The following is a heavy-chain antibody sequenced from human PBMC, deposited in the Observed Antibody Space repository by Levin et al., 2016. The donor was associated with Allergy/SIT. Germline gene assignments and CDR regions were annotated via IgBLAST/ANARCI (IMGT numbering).Heavy chain of an antibody. V-gene: IGHV3-21*01. CDR1: GFTFSSYS. D-gene: IGHD4-17*01. CDR2: IRSSSTYI. J-gene: IGHJ3*02. CDR3: ARDSGDYDAFDI. Sequence: GESLKISCAASGFTFSSYSMNWVRQAPGKGLEWVSSIRSSSTYIYYADSVKGRFTISRDNAKNSLYLQMNSLRAEDTAVYYCARDSGDYDAFDIWGQGTMVTVSS.